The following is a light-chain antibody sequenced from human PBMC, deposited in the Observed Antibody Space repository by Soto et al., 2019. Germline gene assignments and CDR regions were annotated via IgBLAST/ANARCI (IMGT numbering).Light chain of an antibody. CDR1: SSNIESNT. CDR3: ATWDDSLSGWV. CDR2: SNK. V-gene: IGLV1-44*01. J-gene: IGLJ3*02. Sequence: QSVLTQPPSASGIPGQRVTISCSGSSSNIESNTVNWYQQLPGMAPKLLIFSNKQRPSGVSDRISGSKSGTSASLAISGLQSEDEADYYCATWDDSLSGWVFGGGTKLTVL.